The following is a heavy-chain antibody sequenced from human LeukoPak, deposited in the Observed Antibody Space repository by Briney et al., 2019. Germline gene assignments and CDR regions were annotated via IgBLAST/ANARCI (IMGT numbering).Heavy chain of an antibody. V-gene: IGHV3-23*01. CDR2: ISGGGGST. J-gene: IGHJ4*02. CDR3: AKEIATGDFFDY. CDR1: GFTFASYS. D-gene: IGHD7-27*01. Sequence: PGGSLRLSCAASGFTFASYSMNWVRQAPGKGLEWVSTISGGGGSTYYADSVKGRFTISRDNSKNTLYLQMNSLRAEDTAVYYCAKEIATGDFFDYWGQGTLVTVPS.